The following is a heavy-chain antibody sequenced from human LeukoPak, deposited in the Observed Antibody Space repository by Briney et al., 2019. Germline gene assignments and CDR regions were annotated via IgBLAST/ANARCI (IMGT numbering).Heavy chain of an antibody. J-gene: IGHJ4*02. CDR3: ARDGNDVMDY. D-gene: IGHD1-1*01. Sequence: GASVKVSCKASGYIFTNYGISWVRQAPGQGLEWVGWISGYNGNAHYAQKLQGRVTMTRETSTSTVYMELRSLSSDDTAIYYCARDGNDVMDYWGQGTQVTVSS. CDR1: GYIFTNYG. V-gene: IGHV1-18*01. CDR2: ISGYNGNA.